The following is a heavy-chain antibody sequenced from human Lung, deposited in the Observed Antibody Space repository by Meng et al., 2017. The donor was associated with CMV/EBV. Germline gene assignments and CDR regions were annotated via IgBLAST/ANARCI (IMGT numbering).Heavy chain of an antibody. CDR1: GFTFSSYA. Sequence: AYGFTFSSYAMSWVRQAPGKGLEWVSAISGSGGSTYYADSVKGRFTISRDNSKNTLYLQMNSLRAEDTAVYYCAKGNSGSYYYWFDPWGQGTLVTVSS. CDR3: AKGNSGSYYYWFDP. V-gene: IGHV3-23*01. J-gene: IGHJ5*02. D-gene: IGHD1-26*01. CDR2: ISGSGGST.